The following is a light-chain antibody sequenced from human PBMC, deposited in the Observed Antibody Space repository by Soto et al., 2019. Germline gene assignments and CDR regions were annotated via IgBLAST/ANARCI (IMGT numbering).Light chain of an antibody. CDR3: QQYKNWPTYT. J-gene: IGKJ2*01. CDR2: DAS. V-gene: IGKV3-11*01. CDR1: QSVSSY. Sequence: EIVLTQSPATLSLSPGERATLSCRASQSVSSYLAWYQQKPGQAHRLLIYDASNRATGIPARFSGSGSGTDFTLTISSLQSEDFAVYYCQQYKNWPTYTFGQGTKVEIK.